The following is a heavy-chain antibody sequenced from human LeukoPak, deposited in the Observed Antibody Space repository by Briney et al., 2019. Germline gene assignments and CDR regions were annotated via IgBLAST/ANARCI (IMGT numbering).Heavy chain of an antibody. J-gene: IGHJ4*02. CDR2: ISGSGGST. Sequence: GSLRLSCAASGFTFSSYAMSWVRQAPGKGLEWVSAISGSGGSTYYADSVKGRFTISRDNSKNTLYLQMNSLRAEDTAVYYCAKSPIYYGSGSYFDYWGQGTLVTVSS. CDR3: AKSPIYYGSGSYFDY. CDR1: GFTFSSYA. V-gene: IGHV3-23*01. D-gene: IGHD3-10*01.